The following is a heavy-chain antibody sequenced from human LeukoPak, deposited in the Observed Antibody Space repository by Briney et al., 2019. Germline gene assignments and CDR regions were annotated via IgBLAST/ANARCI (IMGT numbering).Heavy chain of an antibody. J-gene: IGHJ4*02. Sequence: SVKVSCKASGGTFSSYAISWVRQAPGQGLEWMGGIIPIFGTANYAQKFQGRVTITADESTSTAYMELSSLRSEDTAVYYCARGAPLGYCSSTSCHNRIVATIVFDYWGQGTLVTVSS. CDR1: GGTFSSYA. CDR2: IIPIFGTA. D-gene: IGHD2-2*01. V-gene: IGHV1-69*13. CDR3: ARGAPLGYCSSTSCHNRIVATIVFDY.